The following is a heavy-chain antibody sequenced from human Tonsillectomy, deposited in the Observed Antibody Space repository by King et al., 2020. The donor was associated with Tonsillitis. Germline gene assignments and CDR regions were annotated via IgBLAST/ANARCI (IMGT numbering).Heavy chain of an antibody. D-gene: IGHD4-17*01. V-gene: IGHV3-74*01. J-gene: IGHJ2*01. CDR2: INSDGSST. CDR1: GFTFSSYW. Sequence: VQLVESGGGLVQPGGSLRLSCAASGFTFSSYWMHWVRHAPGKGLVWVSRINSDGSSTSYAGSVKGRFTISRDNAKNTLYLQMNSLRAEDTAVYYCTRVFLGDYVGYFDLWGRGTLVTVSS. CDR3: TRVFLGDYVGYFDL.